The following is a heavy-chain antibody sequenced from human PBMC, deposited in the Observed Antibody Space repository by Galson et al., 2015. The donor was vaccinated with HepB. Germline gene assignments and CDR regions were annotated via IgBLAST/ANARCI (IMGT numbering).Heavy chain of an antibody. D-gene: IGHD3-10*01. Sequence: SLRLSCAASGFTFSNYAMHWVRQAPGKGLEWVAVISYDGSNKYYADSVKGRFTISRDNSKNTLYLQMNSLRAEDTAVYYCANGAYYYGSGKDAFDIWGQGTMVTVSS. CDR3: ANGAYYYGSGKDAFDI. CDR1: GFTFSNYA. CDR2: ISYDGSNK. J-gene: IGHJ3*02. V-gene: IGHV3-30*04.